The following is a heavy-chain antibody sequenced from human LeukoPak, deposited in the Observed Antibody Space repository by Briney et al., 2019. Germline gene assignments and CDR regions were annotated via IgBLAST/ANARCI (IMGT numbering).Heavy chain of an antibody. CDR2: ISSTSIYI. J-gene: IGHJ4*02. CDR1: GFTFSSYN. CDR3: AREEDFDY. V-gene: IGHV3-21*06. Sequence: PGGSLRLSCAASGFTFSSYNMNWVRQAPRKGLEWVSSISSTSIYIYYADSVKGRFTISRDNAKNSLYLQMNSLRAEDTAVYYCAREEDFDYWGQGTLVTVSS.